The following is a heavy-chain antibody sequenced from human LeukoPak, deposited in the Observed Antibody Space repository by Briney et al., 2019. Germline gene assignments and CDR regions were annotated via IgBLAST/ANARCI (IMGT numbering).Heavy chain of an antibody. D-gene: IGHD3-10*01. V-gene: IGHV1-2*02. CDR2: INPNSGGT. J-gene: IGHJ2*01. Sequence: ASVKVSCKASGYTFTGYYMHWVRQAPGQGLEWMGWINPNSGGTNYAQKFQGRVTMTRDTSISTAYMELSRLRSDDTAVYYCARSGGFGESWYFDLWGRGTLVTVSS. CDR3: ARSGGFGESWYFDL. CDR1: GYTFTGYY.